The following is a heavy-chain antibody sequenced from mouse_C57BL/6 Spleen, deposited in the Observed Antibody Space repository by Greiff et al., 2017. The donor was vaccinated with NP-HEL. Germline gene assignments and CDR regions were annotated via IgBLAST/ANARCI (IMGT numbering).Heavy chain of an antibody. D-gene: IGHD2-5*01. J-gene: IGHJ4*01. CDR3: ARDGAYYSNLYYAMDY. CDR1: GYTFTSYT. CDR2: INPSSGYT. Sequence: VQLQQSGAELARPGASVKMSCKASGYTFTSYTMHWVKQRPGQGLEWIGYINPSSGYTKYNQKFKDKATLTADKSSSTAYMQLSSLTSEDSAVYYCARDGAYYSNLYYAMDYWGQGTSVTVSS. V-gene: IGHV1-4*01.